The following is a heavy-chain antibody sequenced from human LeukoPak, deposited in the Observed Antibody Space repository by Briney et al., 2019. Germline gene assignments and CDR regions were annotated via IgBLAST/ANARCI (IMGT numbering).Heavy chain of an antibody. Sequence: ASVKVSCKASGYSLRDFGITWVRQAPGQGLEWMGWINSDNGNRKHPYKFKDRVTLTADTSTNTAYMELRRLRSDDTAVYYCARTDDYGDYGNPKGADYWGQGTLVTVSS. D-gene: IGHD4-17*01. CDR2: INSDNGNR. CDR3: ARTDDYGDYGNPKGADY. V-gene: IGHV1-18*01. J-gene: IGHJ4*02. CDR1: GYSLRDFG.